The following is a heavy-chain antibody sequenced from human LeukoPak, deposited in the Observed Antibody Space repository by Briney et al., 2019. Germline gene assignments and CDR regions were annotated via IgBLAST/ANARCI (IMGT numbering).Heavy chain of an antibody. CDR1: GDSISTSSYY. V-gene: IGHV4-39*01. CDR2: IYYSGCT. Sequence: SETLSLTCSVSGDSISTSSYYWGWIRQPPGKGLEWIGTIYYSGCTYYNPSLTSRVTISVDTSKNQFSLKLSSVTAADTAVYYCARHKDYYYSYMDVWGKGTTVTISS. CDR3: ARHKDYYYSYMDV. J-gene: IGHJ6*03.